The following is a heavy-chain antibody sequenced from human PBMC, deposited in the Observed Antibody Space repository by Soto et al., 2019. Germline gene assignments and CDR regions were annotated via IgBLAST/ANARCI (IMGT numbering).Heavy chain of an antibody. CDR3: ASDTAMGDYYYGMDV. D-gene: IGHD5-18*01. J-gene: IGHJ6*02. CDR1: GGSISSGGYS. CDR2: IYHSGST. Sequence: SETLSLTCAVSGGSISSGGYSWSWIRQPPGKGLEWIGYIYHSGSTYYNPSLKSRVTISVDRSKNQFSLKLSSVTAADTAVYYCASDTAMGDYYYGMDVWGQGTTVTVSS. V-gene: IGHV4-30-2*01.